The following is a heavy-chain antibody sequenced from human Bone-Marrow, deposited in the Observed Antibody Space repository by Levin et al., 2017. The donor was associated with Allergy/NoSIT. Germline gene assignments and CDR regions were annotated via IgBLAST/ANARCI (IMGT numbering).Heavy chain of an antibody. J-gene: IGHJ4*02. CDR3: AGDEGVAASGTMEY. D-gene: IGHD6-13*01. Sequence: SETLSLTCTVSGGSIRSSNHYWGWIRQPPGKGLEWIGNIYYSGTTFYNPSVKSRVTISIDTSSNQFSLKLSSVTAADTAVYYCAGDEGVAASGTMEYWGQGTLVTVFS. CDR2: IYYSGTT. CDR1: GGSIRSSNHY. V-gene: IGHV4-39*02.